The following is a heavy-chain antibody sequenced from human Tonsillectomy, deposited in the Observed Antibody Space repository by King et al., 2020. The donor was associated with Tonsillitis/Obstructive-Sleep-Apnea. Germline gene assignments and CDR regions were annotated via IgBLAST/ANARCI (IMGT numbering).Heavy chain of an antibody. CDR2: IYSGGST. CDR3: ARDQDYGSGSYFHYYYYMDV. Sequence: VQLVESGGGLIQPGGSLRLSCAASGFTVSSNYMRGVRQAPGKGLEWVSVIYSGGSTYYADSVRGRFTISRENSKNTLYFQMNSLRAEDTAVYYCARDQDYGSGSYFHYYYYMDVWGKGTTVTVSS. J-gene: IGHJ6*03. V-gene: IGHV3-53*01. CDR1: GFTVSSNY. D-gene: IGHD3-10*01.